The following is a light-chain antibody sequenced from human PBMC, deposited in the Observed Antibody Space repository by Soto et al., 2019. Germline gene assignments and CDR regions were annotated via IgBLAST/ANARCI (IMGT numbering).Light chain of an antibody. V-gene: IGKV1-12*02. J-gene: IGKJ3*01. CDR2: VAS. CDR3: QQANSFPFT. Sequence: DIQMTQSPSSVSASVGDRVTITCRASQIINKWLAWYQQKPGKAPTLLIYVASTLQSGVPSRFSGSGSGSDFTLTISSLQPEDFATYYCQQANSFPFTFGPGTKVDIK. CDR1: QIINKW.